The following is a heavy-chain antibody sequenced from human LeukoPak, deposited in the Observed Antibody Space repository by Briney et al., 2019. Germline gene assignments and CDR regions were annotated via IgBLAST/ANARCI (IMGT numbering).Heavy chain of an antibody. D-gene: IGHD1-14*01. CDR1: GYTFTSYG. V-gene: IGHV1-18*01. Sequence: ASVRVSCKASGYTFTSYGITWVRQDPGQGLEWMGWISAYNGNTIYARNLQDRVTMTTDTSTRTAYMELRSLRSDDTAVYYCARDRQGSGPRPPETNWFDPWGQGTLVTVSS. CDR2: ISAYNGNT. J-gene: IGHJ5*02. CDR3: ARDRQGSGPRPPETNWFDP.